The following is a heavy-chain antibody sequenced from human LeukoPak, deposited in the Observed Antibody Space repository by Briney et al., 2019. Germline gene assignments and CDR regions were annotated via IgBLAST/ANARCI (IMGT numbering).Heavy chain of an antibody. J-gene: IGHJ4*02. CDR3: ARPYGGDSQVDY. Sequence: GGFLRLSCAVSGFTFSSYWMNWVRQAPGKGLVWVSRINSDGSSTTYADSVKGRFTISRDNANNTLYQQMNSLRVGDTAVYYCARPYGGDSQVDYWGQGTLVTVSS. D-gene: IGHD4-23*01. V-gene: IGHV3-74*01. CDR2: INSDGSST. CDR1: GFTFSSYW.